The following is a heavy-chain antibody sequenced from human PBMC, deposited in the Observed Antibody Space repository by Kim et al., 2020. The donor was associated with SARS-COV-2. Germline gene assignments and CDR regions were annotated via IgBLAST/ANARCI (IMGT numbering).Heavy chain of an antibody. CDR1: GGPISSGGHY. D-gene: IGHD2-2*01. J-gene: IGHJ4*02. CDR3: ARELPAAIYGFDY. CDR2: IYYSGST. Sequence: SETLSLTCTVSGGPISSGGHYWSWIPQHTGKGLEWIGYIYYSGSTHYNPSLKSRVTISVDTPKNQFSLKLSSVTAADTAVYYCARELPAAIYGFDYLRQG. V-gene: IGHV4-31*03.